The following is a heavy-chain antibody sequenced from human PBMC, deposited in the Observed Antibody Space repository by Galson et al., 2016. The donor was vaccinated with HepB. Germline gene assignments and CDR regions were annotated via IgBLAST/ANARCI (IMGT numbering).Heavy chain of an antibody. CDR1: GFTFNNYA. CDR2: ISGSGHNT. J-gene: IGHJ4*02. V-gene: IGHV3-23*01. D-gene: IGHD5-24*01. Sequence: SLRLSCAASGFTFNNYAMTWVRQAPGKGLEWISPISGSGHNTYYADSVKGRFTISRDISQNTLSLQMDSLRPEDTAIYYCAKMREMATTKRAFDYWGQGTLVTVSS. CDR3: AKMREMATTKRAFDY.